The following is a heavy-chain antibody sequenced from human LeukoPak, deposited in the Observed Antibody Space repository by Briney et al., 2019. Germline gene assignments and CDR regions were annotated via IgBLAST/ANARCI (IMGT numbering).Heavy chain of an antibody. CDR3: ARGGSRITTFAVCQPYYSSLDV. D-gene: IGHD3-3*01. J-gene: IGHJ6*03. CDR1: AYTVTGYY. Sequence: ASVKVSCKASAYTVTGYYLHWMGQAPAQGIEWIGLSNPNSGGTTYAQKFQGTATMPRETSITTAYMELSSLRSDDTAVYYCARGGSRITTFAVCQPYYSSLDVWGTGTTVTVS. CDR2: SNPNSGGT. V-gene: IGHV1-2*02.